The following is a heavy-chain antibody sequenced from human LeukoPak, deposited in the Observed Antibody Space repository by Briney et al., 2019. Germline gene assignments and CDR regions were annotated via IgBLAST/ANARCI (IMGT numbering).Heavy chain of an antibody. CDR1: GFVFSNSG. J-gene: IGHJ4*02. V-gene: IGHV3-30*02. Sequence: GGSLRLSCAASGFVFSNSGMHWVRQAPGKGLEWVAFIRSDGSENFYGESVKGRFTISRDNSKNTLYLQMSSLKTEDTAVYYCAKDNPIEEVPGLGPGQWGQGTLVTVSS. CDR2: IRSDGSEN. CDR3: AKDNPIEEVPGLGPGQ. D-gene: IGHD2-2*01.